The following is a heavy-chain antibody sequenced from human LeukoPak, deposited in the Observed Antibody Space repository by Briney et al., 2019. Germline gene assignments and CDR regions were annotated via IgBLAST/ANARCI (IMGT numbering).Heavy chain of an antibody. J-gene: IGHJ4*02. D-gene: IGHD3-10*01. Sequence: SGGSLRLSCSASGFIFSRSAMHWVRQAPGEGLEYVSGISSDGETTYHADSAKGRLIISRDNPKNTLFLQMSNLRPEDMAVYYCVKDHRGALIPSRGFDYWGQGTLVTVSS. CDR3: VKDHRGALIPSRGFDY. CDR1: GFIFSRSA. V-gene: IGHV3-64D*06. CDR2: ISSDGETT.